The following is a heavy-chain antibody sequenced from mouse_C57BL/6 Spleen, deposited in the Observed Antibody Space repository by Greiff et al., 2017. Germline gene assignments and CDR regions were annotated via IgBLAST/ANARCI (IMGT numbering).Heavy chain of an antibody. CDR2: IYWDNDK. Sequence: QVTLKVSGPGILQSSQTLSLTCSFSGFSLSTSGMGVSWIRQPSGKGLVWMAHIYWDNDKLYNPYLKSRLTISKKTSINKVFLTITSQDTAITATDSSAAYGYSRYFGVWGTWATGTVS. J-gene: IGHJ1*03. CDR1: GFSLSTSGMG. CDR3: AAYGYSRYFGV. D-gene: IGHD2-2*01. V-gene: IGHV8-12*01.